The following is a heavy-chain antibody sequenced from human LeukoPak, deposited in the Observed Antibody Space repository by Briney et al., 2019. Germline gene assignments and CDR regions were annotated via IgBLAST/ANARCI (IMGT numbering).Heavy chain of an antibody. CDR2: ISSSSSYI. D-gene: IGHD6-19*01. CDR3: GSYSSGWYKNAFDI. Sequence: GGSLRLSCAASGFTVSSNYMSWVRQAPGKVLEWVSSISSSSSYIYYAHSVKGRFTISRDNAKNSLSLHMNSLRAEDTAVYYCGSYSSGWYKNAFDIWGQGTMVTVSS. V-gene: IGHV3-21*01. CDR1: GFTVSSNY. J-gene: IGHJ3*02.